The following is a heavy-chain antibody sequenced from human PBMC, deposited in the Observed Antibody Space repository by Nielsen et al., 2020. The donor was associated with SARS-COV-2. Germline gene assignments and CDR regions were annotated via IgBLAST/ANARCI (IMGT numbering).Heavy chain of an antibody. V-gene: IGHV4-31*03. D-gene: IGHD5-24*01. CDR1: GGSISSGDYY. J-gene: IGHJ4*02. CDR3: ARDAGFRDGYNNWYYFDY. Sequence: LRLSCTVSGGSISSGDYYWSWIRQHPGKGLEWIGYIYYSGSTYYNPSLKSRVTISVDTSKNQFSLKLSSVTAADTAVYYCARDAGFRDGYNNWYYFDYWGQGTLVTVSS. CDR2: IYYSGST.